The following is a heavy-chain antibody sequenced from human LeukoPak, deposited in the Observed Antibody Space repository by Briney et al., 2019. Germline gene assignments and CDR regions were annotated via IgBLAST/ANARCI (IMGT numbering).Heavy chain of an antibody. V-gene: IGHV6-1*01. CDR1: GDTLSTNSAA. CDR2: TDYRSKLYK. D-gene: IGHD6-19*01. J-gene: IGHJ4*02. Sequence: QTLSLTCALPGDTLSTNSAAWDWIRHSPSRGLEWLGRTDYRSKLYKGYAVSVSSRVTINPDTSKNQYSLQLSSVNPEDTADYYGARDPKDTGWYGFDYWGQGTLVTVSS. CDR3: ARDPKDTGWYGFDY.